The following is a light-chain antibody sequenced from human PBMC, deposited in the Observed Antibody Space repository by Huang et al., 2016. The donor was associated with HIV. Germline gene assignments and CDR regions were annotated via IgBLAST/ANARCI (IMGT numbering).Light chain of an antibody. J-gene: IGKJ1*01. CDR1: QSVLATSNNRNH. V-gene: IGKV4-1*01. CDR2: WAS. CDR3: QQYYSFPG. Sequence: DIVMTQSPDSLAVSLGERATISCKSSQSVLATSNNRNHMAWYQQKPRQRPKLLISWASTRESGVPDRFRVSGSATDFTLTIDNLQAEDVALYFCQQYYSFPGFGQGTYVEV.